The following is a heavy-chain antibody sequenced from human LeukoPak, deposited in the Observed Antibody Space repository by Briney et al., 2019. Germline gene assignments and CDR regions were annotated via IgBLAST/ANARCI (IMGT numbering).Heavy chain of an antibody. D-gene: IGHD3-22*01. CDR1: GYTFTGYY. V-gene: IGHV1-2*02. CDR2: INPNSGGT. Sequence: ASVKVSCKASGYTFTGYYMHWVRQAPGRGLEWMGWINPNSGGTNYAQKFQGRVTMTTDTSTSTAYMELRSLRSDDTAVYYCARDTYYYDSSGYSNALPPDAFDIWGQGTMVTVSS. CDR3: ARDTYYYDSSGYSNALPPDAFDI. J-gene: IGHJ3*02.